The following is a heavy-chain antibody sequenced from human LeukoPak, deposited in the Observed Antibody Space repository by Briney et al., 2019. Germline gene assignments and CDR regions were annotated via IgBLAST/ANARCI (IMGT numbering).Heavy chain of an antibody. V-gene: IGHV1-69*05. J-gene: IGHJ5*02. CDR2: INPIFGTA. D-gene: IGHD1-1*01. CDR1: GGTFSSYA. Sequence: SVKVSCKASGGTFSSYAISWVRQAPGQGLEWMGRINPIFGTANYAQKFQGRVTNTTDESTSTACMELSSLRSEDTAVYYCARDLNSHWSRPYNWFDPWGQGTLVTVSS. CDR3: ARDLNSHWSRPYNWFDP.